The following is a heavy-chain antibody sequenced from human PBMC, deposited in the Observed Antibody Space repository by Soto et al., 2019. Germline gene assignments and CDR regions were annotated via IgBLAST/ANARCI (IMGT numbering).Heavy chain of an antibody. D-gene: IGHD2-21*02. V-gene: IGHV3-23*01. J-gene: IGHJ4*02. CDR1: GFTFSDYT. CDR3: VKYDCGSDGCRRLAY. CDR2: ISGSGDTT. Sequence: HPGGSLRLSCAASGFTFSDYTMFWVRQAPGQGLKWVSSISGSGDTTSYTDSVKGRFTISRDNSRNTLYLQMNSLRAEDTAIYYCVKYDCGSDGCRRLAYWGQGTLVTVSS.